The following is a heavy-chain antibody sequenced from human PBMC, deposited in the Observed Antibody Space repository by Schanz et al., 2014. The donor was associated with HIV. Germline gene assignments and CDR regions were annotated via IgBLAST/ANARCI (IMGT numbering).Heavy chain of an antibody. CDR1: GFSFSNYG. D-gene: IGHD3-22*01. V-gene: IGHV3-30*18. CDR3: AKDRNQYDSRYIGKGNYYYYYGMDV. J-gene: IGHJ6*02. CDR2: ISYDGSNK. Sequence: QVQLVESGGGVVQPGRSLRLSCAASGFSFSNYGMHWVRQAPGKGLEWVAVISYDGSNKHYADSVKGRFTISRDNSKNTMYLKMNSLRVDDTAVYYCAKDRNQYDSRYIGKGNYYYYYGMDVWGQGTTVTVSS.